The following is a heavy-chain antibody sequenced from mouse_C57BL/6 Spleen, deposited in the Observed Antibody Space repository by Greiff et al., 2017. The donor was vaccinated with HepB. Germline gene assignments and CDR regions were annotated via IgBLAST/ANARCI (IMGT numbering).Heavy chain of an antibody. V-gene: IGHV1-82*01. Sequence: VQLQQSGPELVKPGASVKISCKASGYAFSSSWMNWVKQRPGKGLEWIGRIYPGDGDTNYNGKFKGKATLTADKSSSTAYMQLSSLTSEDSAVYFCARLDDAMDYWGQGTSVTVSS. CDR1: GYAFSSSW. CDR2: IYPGDGDT. J-gene: IGHJ4*01. CDR3: ARLDDAMDY.